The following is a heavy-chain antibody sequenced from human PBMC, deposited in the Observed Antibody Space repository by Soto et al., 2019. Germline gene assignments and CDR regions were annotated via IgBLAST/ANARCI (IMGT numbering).Heavy chain of an antibody. Sequence: SVSYAGEPTQTLTLTCTFSGFSLSTDGVGVGWIRQPPGKALECLAAVYWNDDKHYSPFLKSRLTITKDTSKNQVGLTVTNMEHVDTPTHYCALIHYTSANDFWGQGTLITVS. D-gene: IGHD2-15*01. CDR2: VYWNDDK. CDR1: GFSLSTDGVG. CDR3: ALIHYTSANDF. J-gene: IGHJ4*02. V-gene: IGHV2-5*01.